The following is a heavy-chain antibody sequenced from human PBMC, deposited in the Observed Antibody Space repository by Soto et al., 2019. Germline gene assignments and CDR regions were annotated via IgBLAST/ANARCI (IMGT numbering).Heavy chain of an antibody. V-gene: IGHV3-15*01. Sequence: GGSLRLSCAASGFTFSNAWMSWVRQAPGKGLEWVGRIKSKTDGGTTDYAAPVKGRFTISRDDSKNTLYLQMNSLKTEDTAVYYCTTGDYYDSSGSYSLLDYWGQGTLVTVSS. CDR1: GFTFSNAW. CDR2: IKSKTDGGTT. J-gene: IGHJ4*02. CDR3: TTGDYYDSSGSYSLLDY. D-gene: IGHD3-22*01.